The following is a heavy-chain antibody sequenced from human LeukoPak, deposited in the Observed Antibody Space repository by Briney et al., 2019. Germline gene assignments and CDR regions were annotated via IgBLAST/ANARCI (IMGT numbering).Heavy chain of an antibody. J-gene: IGHJ6*02. CDR1: GFTFSSYA. CDR2: ISGSGGST. V-gene: IGHV3-23*01. Sequence: GGSLRLSCAASGFTFSSYAMSWVRQAPGKGLEWVSAISGSGGSTYYADSVKGRFTISRDNSKNTLSLQMNSLRTEDTAVYYCARNSPLVYSSSSGYYYGMDVWGQGTTVTVSS. D-gene: IGHD6-6*01. CDR3: ARNSPLVYSSSSGYYYGMDV.